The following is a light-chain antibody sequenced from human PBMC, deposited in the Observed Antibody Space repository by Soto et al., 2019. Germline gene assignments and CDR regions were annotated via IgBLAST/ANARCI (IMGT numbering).Light chain of an antibody. J-gene: IGKJ4*01. CDR1: QSVGNF. CDR3: QQRSAWPLT. CDR2: DTF. V-gene: IGKV3-11*01. Sequence: IVLTQSPATLSLSPGERATLSCRASQSVGNFIAWYQQKPGQAPRLLIYDTFNRFTGIPARFSGSGSGTDFTLTINSLEPGDSAVYYCQQRSAWPLTFCGGTRVEIK.